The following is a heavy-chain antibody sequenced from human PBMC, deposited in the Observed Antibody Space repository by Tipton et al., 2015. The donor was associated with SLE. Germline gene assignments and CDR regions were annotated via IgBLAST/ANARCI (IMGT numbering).Heavy chain of an antibody. CDR1: GGSISSDNYF. CDR2: IYYSGNT. V-gene: IGHV4-30-4*08. CDR3: ARGGGSYYDY. J-gene: IGHJ4*02. Sequence: TLSLTCTVSGGSISSDNYFWSWIRQLPGKGLEWIGYIYYSGNTYYNPSLSSRITISMDTSKNQFSLRVNSATAADTAVYYCARGGGSYYDYWGQGTLVTVSS. D-gene: IGHD1-26*01.